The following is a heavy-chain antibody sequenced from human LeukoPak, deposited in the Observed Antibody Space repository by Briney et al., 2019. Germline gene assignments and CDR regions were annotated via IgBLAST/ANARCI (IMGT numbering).Heavy chain of an antibody. D-gene: IGHD6-19*01. V-gene: IGHV6-1*01. CDR2: TYYRSKWYN. J-gene: IGHJ4*02. Sequence: SQNLSLTCAISGDSVSSNSATWIWIRQSPSRGLEWLGRTYYRSKWYNDYGLSVKSRITVNPDTSKNQFSLQLNSVTPEDTAVYYCARAPHGSGCDYWSQGALVTVSS. CDR3: ARAPHGSGCDY. CDR1: GDSVSSNSAT.